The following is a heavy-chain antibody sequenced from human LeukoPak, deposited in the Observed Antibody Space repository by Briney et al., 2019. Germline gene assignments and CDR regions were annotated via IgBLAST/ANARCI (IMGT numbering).Heavy chain of an antibody. CDR1: GFTFSSYS. CDR2: ITSSSNM. D-gene: IGHD3-22*01. Sequence: PGGSLRLSCAASGFTFSSYSMNWVRQAPGKGLEWVSSITSSSNMYYGDSVKGRFTISRDNSRNTLYLQMNSLRAEDTAVYYCARAYYYDSSGYYSTQSPFDYWGQGTLVTVSS. J-gene: IGHJ4*02. V-gene: IGHV3-21*01. CDR3: ARAYYYDSSGYYSTQSPFDY.